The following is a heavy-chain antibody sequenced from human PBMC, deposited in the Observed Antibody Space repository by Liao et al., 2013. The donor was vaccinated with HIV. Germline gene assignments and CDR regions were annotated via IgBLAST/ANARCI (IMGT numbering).Heavy chain of an antibody. CDR3: AREFPDYCTSASCLSKGWFDP. J-gene: IGHJ5*02. CDR2: INRGGRT. Sequence: QVRLQQWGAGLLKPSETLSLTCAVYGGSFSGYNWSWIRQPPGKDLQWIGSINRGGRTYYNPSLKSRVTMSLDTSRNQFSLKLSSVTAADTAIYFCAREFPDYCTSASCLSKGWFDPWGQGTRVTVSS. D-gene: IGHD4-11*01. V-gene: IGHV4-34*01. CDR1: GGSFSGYN.